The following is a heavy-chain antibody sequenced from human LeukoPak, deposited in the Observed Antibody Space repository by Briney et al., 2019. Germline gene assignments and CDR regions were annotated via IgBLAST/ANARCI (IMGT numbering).Heavy chain of an antibody. CDR2: IIPIFGTA. Sequence: SVKVSCKASGGTFSSYAISWVRQAPGQGLEWMGGIIPIFGTANYAQKFQGRVTITADESTSTAYMELSSLRSEDTAVYYCARGYFDFWSNYPHFDYWGQGSLVTVSS. J-gene: IGHJ4*02. CDR3: ARGYFDFWSNYPHFDY. D-gene: IGHD3-3*01. V-gene: IGHV1-69*13. CDR1: GGTFSSYA.